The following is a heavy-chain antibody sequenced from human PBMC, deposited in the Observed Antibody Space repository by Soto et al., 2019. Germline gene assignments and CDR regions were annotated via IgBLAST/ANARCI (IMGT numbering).Heavy chain of an antibody. CDR3: AKLTPAPIYCSSTSCKDGGVY. V-gene: IGHV3-23*01. D-gene: IGHD2-2*01. CDR1: GFTFSSYA. J-gene: IGHJ4*02. Sequence: GGSLRLSCAASGFTFSSYAMSWVRQAPGKGLEWVSAISGSGGSTYYADSVKGRFTISRDNSKNTLYLQMNSLRAEDTAVYYCAKLTPAPIYCSSTSCKDGGVYWGQGTLVTVSS. CDR2: ISGSGGST.